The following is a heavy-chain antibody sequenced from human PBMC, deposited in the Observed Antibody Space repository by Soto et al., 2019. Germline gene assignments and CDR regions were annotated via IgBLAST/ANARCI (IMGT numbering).Heavy chain of an antibody. CDR2: IFESGTT. D-gene: IGHD1-26*01. Sequence: SETLSLTCAVSGGYISSSSWWTWVRQSPGKGLEWIGEIFESGTTNYNPSLKSRLTMSVDKSKNQFSLNLSSLTAAHTAVYFCTTSHAGELNNWGQGTLVTVSS. V-gene: IGHV4-4*02. J-gene: IGHJ4*02. CDR3: TTSHAGELNN. CDR1: GGYISSSSW.